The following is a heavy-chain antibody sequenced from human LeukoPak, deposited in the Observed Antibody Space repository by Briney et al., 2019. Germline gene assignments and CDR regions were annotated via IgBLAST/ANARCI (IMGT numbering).Heavy chain of an antibody. V-gene: IGHV1-69*13. CDR2: IIPIFGTA. CDR1: GGTFSSYA. Sequence: SVKVSCKAPGGTFSSYAISWVRQAPGQGLEWMGGIIPIFGTANYAQKFQGRVTTTADESTSTAYMELSSLRSEDTAVYYCARERDVRGGAFDIWGQGTMVTVSS. D-gene: IGHD3-10*01. J-gene: IGHJ3*02. CDR3: ARERDVRGGAFDI.